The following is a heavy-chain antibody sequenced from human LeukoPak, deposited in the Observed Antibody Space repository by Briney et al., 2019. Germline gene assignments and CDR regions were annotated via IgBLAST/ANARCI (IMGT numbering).Heavy chain of an antibody. CDR1: GYTFTSYD. CDR3: ARGFPRRGYYGSGSGLLYDYVWGSYRSDFDY. CDR2: MNPNSGNT. D-gene: IGHD3-16*02. Sequence: ASVKVPCKASGYTFTSYDINWVRQATGQGLEWMGWMNPNSGNTGYAQKFQGRVTMTRNTSISTAYMELSSLRSEDTAVYYCARGFPRRGYYGSGSGLLYDYVWGSYRSDFDYWGQGTLVTVSS. J-gene: IGHJ4*02. V-gene: IGHV1-8*01.